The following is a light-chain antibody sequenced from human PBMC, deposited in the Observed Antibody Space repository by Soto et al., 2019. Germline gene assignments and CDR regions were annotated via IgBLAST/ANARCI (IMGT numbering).Light chain of an antibody. CDR2: EVS. CDR1: SSDVGAYDY. J-gene: IGLJ3*02. V-gene: IGLV2-14*01. Sequence: QSALTQPASMSGSPGQSITISCTGTSSDVGAYDYVSWYQHHPGKAPKLIIFEVSYRPSGVSNRFSGSKSGNTASLTISGLQAEDEADYYCSSHTTSPTVWVFGGGTKVTVL. CDR3: SSHTTSPTVWV.